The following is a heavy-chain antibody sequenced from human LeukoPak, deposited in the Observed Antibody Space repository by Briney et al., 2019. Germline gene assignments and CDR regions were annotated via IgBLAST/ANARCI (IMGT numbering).Heavy chain of an antibody. Sequence: GGSLRLSCAASGFTFDDYGMSWVRQAPGKGLEWVSGINWNGGSTGYADSVKGRFTISRDNAKNSLYLQMNSLRAEDTALYYCARYGTQLEVLAGYMDVWGKGTTVTVSS. D-gene: IGHD1-1*01. CDR3: ARYGTQLEVLAGYMDV. CDR1: GFTFDDYG. J-gene: IGHJ6*03. V-gene: IGHV3-20*04. CDR2: INWNGGST.